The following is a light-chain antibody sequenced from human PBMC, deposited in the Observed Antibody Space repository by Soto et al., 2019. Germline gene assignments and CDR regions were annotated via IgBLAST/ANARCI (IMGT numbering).Light chain of an antibody. V-gene: IGLV2-11*01. CDR1: SSDVGGYNY. CDR3: CSYVGRNTYV. CDR2: DVS. Sequence: QSALTQPRSASGSPGQSITISCTGTSSDVGGYNYVSWYQQHPAKAPKLIIFDVSKRPSGVPNRFSGSKSGNTASLTISGLRAEDEADYYCCSYVGRNTYVFGTGTMLTVL. J-gene: IGLJ1*01.